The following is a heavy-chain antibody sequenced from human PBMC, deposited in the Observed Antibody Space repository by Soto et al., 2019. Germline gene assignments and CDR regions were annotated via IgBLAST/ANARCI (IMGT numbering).Heavy chain of an antibody. D-gene: IGHD4-17*01. V-gene: IGHV1-69*01. CDR2: IIPFLSAT. J-gene: IGHJ6*02. Sequence: QVQLVQSGAEVKKPGSSVKVSCRASGGHFDRFALSWLRQAHGQGLEWMGGIIPFLSATTYAHKFQGRVTMTADEAANTLYLERRSLTSDDTAVYYCARGEDDYGDFGSMDVWGQGTSVTVSS. CDR1: GGHFDRFA. CDR3: ARGEDDYGDFGSMDV.